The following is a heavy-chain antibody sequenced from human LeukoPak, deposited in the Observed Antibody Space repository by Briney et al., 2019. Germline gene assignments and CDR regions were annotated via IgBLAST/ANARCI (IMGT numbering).Heavy chain of an antibody. CDR2: ISSSGSTI. V-gene: IGHV3-11*04. CDR3: ASGYLDDFWSGHF. Sequence: GGSLRLSCAASGFTFSDYYMSWIRQAPGKGLEWVSYISSSGSTIYYADSVKGRFTISRDNAKNSLYLQMDSLRAEDSAVYYCASGYLDDFWSGHFWGQGTQVTVSS. J-gene: IGHJ4*02. CDR1: GFTFSDYY. D-gene: IGHD3-3*01.